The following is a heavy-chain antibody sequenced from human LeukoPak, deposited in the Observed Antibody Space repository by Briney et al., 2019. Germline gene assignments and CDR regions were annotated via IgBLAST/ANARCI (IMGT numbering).Heavy chain of an antibody. D-gene: IGHD2-15*01. CDR1: GFTFSSYE. CDR3: AKDGGSDPDSFDI. Sequence: GGSLRLSCGASGFTFSSYEMNWVRQAPGKGLEWLAFIRYDGSNKNYADSVKGRFTISRDNTKNSLYLQMNSLRAEDTAVYYCAKDGGSDPDSFDIWGQGTMVTVSS. CDR2: IRYDGSNK. V-gene: IGHV3-30*02. J-gene: IGHJ3*02.